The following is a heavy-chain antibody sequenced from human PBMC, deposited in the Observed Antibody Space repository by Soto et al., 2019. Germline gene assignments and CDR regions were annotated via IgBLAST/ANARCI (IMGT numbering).Heavy chain of an antibody. D-gene: IGHD3-10*01. CDR2: INPNSGGT. CDR1: GYTFTDYY. V-gene: IGHV1-2*04. Sequence: ASVKVSCKASGYTFTDYYLHWVRHAPGQGLEWMGWINPNSGGTNYAQKFQDWVTMTRDTSISTAYMELSRLTSDDTAVYYCVTASGSDNDSFHSWGPGTLVTVSS. J-gene: IGHJ4*02. CDR3: VTASGSDNDSFHS.